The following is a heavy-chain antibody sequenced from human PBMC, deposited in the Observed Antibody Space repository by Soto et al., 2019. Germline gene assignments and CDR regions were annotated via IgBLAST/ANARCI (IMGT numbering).Heavy chain of an antibody. CDR1: GFTFSSYA. V-gene: IGHV3-23*01. CDR2: ISGSGGST. CDR3: AKGEGGGSGWYSYAY. J-gene: IGHJ4*02. D-gene: IGHD6-19*01. Sequence: GGSLRLSCAASGFTFSSYAMSWVRQAPGKGLEWVSAISGSGGSTYYADSVKGRFTISRDNSKNTLYLQMNSLRAEDTAVYYCAKGEGGGSGWYSYAYWGQGTLVTVSS.